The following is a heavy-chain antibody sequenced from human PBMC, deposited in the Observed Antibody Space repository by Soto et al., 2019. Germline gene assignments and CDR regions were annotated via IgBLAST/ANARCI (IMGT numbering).Heavy chain of an antibody. Sequence: ASVKVSCKASGYTFTGYYMHWVRQAPGQGLEWMGWINPNSGGTNYAQKFQGWVTMTRDTSISTAYMELSRLRSDDTAVYYCAIAQYSSSWDNWFDPWGQGTLVTVSS. CDR1: GYTFTGYY. CDR3: AIAQYSSSWDNWFDP. V-gene: IGHV1-2*04. D-gene: IGHD6-13*01. J-gene: IGHJ5*02. CDR2: INPNSGGT.